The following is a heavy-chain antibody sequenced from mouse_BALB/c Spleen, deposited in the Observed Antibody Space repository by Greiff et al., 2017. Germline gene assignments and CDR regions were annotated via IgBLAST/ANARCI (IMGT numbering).Heavy chain of an antibody. V-gene: IGHV5-4*02. CDR2: ISDGGSYT. CDR3: ARVALYAMDY. J-gene: IGHJ4*01. Sequence: EVQLVESGGGLVKPGGSLKLSCAASGFTFSDYYMYWVRQTPEKRLEWVATISDGGSYTYYPDSVKGRFTISRDNAKNNLYLQMSSLKSEDTAMYYCARVALYAMDYWGQGTSVTVSA. CDR1: GFTFSDYY.